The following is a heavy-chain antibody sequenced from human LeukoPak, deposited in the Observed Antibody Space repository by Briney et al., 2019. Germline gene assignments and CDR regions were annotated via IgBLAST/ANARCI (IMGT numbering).Heavy chain of an antibody. J-gene: IGHJ6*03. Sequence: SETLSLTCTVSGGSISSYYWSWIRQPPGKGLEWIGYLYDSGSTNYNPSLKSRVAISVDTSKNQFSLKVSSVTAADTAVYYCARVAYSSSWYRYYYYYMDVWGKGTTVTISS. D-gene: IGHD6-13*01. CDR3: ARVAYSSSWYRYYYYYMDV. CDR1: GGSISSYY. V-gene: IGHV4-59*01. CDR2: LYDSGST.